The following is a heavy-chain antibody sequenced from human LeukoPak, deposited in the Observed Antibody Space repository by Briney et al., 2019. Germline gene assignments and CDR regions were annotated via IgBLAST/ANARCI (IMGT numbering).Heavy chain of an antibody. CDR2: INTGNGNT. Sequence: GASVKVSCKASGYTFTSYGISWVRQAPGQRLEWMGWINTGNGNTKYSQKFQGRVTITRDTSASTAYMELSSLRSEDTAVYYCARGGCRDGYNCQRLNYWGQGTLVTVSS. D-gene: IGHD5-24*01. CDR1: GYTFTSYG. CDR3: ARGGCRDGYNCQRLNY. J-gene: IGHJ4*02. V-gene: IGHV1-3*04.